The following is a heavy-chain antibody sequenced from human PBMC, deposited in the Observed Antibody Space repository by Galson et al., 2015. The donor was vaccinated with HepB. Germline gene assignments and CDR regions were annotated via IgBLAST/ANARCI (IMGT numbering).Heavy chain of an antibody. Sequence: SLRLSCAASSFAFKFYSMNWVRQAPGRGLEWVSYMTSDMRTIKYADSVKGRLTISRDNVKNLVYLHMNSLGVEDTAHYFCARSVEGAFDSWGQGTLVIVSA. V-gene: IGHV3-48*04. CDR2: MTSDMRTI. J-gene: IGHJ4*02. CDR1: SFAFKFYS. D-gene: IGHD2-2*01. CDR3: ARSVEGAFDS.